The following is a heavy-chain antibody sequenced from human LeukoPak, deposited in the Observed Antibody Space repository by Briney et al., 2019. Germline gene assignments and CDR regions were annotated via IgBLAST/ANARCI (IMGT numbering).Heavy chain of an antibody. J-gene: IGHJ4*02. V-gene: IGHV3-74*01. CDR3: VRSLRSADF. CDR1: GFSLSNYW. Sequence: GGSLRLSCAASGFSLSNYWMHWVRQAPGKGLMWVSQISPDGSQTFYADSVKGRFPISRDNAKNTLFLQMDSLGAEDTALYYCVRSLRSADFWGQGTLVTVSS. CDR2: ISPDGSQT.